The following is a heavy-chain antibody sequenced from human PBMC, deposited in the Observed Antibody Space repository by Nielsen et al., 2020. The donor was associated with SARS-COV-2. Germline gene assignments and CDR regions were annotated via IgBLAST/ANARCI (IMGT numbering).Heavy chain of an antibody. CDR3: ARGGYSRYDFDY. J-gene: IGHJ4*02. Sequence: GGSLRLSCAASGFTFSDYYMTWIRQTPGKGLEWISYISSSGMTVYYADSVKGRFTISRDNAKISVYLQMESLRAEDTAVYYCARGGYSRYDFDYWGQGTLVTVSS. D-gene: IGHD6-25*01. CDR2: ISSSGMTV. V-gene: IGHV3-11*04. CDR1: GFTFSDYY.